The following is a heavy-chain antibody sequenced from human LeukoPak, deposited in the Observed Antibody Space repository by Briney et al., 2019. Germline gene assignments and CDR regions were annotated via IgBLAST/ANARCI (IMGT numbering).Heavy chain of an antibody. CDR3: ARDFTYYYDSSGYNTGSYYYGMDV. V-gene: IGHV3-11*01. J-gene: IGHJ6*02. CDR2: ISSSGSTI. D-gene: IGHD3-22*01. CDR1: GFTFSDYY. Sequence: GGSLRLSCAASGFTFSDYYMSWIRQAPGKGLEWGSYISSSGSTIYYADSVKGRFTISRDNAKNSLYLQMNSLRAEDTAVYYCARDFTYYYDSSGYNTGSYYYGMDVWGQGTTVTVSS.